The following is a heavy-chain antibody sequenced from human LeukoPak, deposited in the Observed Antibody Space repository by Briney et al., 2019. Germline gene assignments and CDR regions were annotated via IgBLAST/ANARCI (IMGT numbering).Heavy chain of an antibody. Sequence: GGSLRLSCAASGFSFSSYWMSWVRQTPENGLEFVGNIDRDGGARNYMDSLKGRCTISRDNGKNSLYLQMNSLRAEDTAVYYCARSGRGVDSFYFYMDVWGKGTTVTVSS. CDR1: GFSFSSYW. J-gene: IGHJ6*03. CDR2: IDRDGGAR. CDR3: ARSGRGVDSFYFYMDV. D-gene: IGHD3-10*01. V-gene: IGHV3-7*01.